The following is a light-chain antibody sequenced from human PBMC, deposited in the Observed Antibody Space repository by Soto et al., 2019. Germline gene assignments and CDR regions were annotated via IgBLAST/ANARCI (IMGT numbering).Light chain of an antibody. CDR3: QSYDTSLSVSV. J-gene: IGLJ2*01. CDR2: NNN. V-gene: IGLV1-40*01. Sequence: QPVLTQPPSVSGAPGQRVTISCTGTSSNIGAGYDVHWYQQLLGEAPQLLIYNNNNRPSGFPARFSASKSGTSASLVITGLQAEDEADYYCQSYDTSLSVSVFGGGTKVTVL. CDR1: SSNIGAGYD.